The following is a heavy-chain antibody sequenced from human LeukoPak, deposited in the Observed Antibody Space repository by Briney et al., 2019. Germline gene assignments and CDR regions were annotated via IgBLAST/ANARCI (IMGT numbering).Heavy chain of an antibody. CDR2: IYPGDSDT. CDR3: ARLDDSLDY. J-gene: IGHJ4*02. Sequence: GGSLQISCQGSGSRFTSYWSGGGRQVPGKGREWMGIIYPGDSDTKYSPSFQGQVTISADKSISTAYLQWSSLKASDTAMYYCARLDDSLDYWGQGTLVTVSS. CDR1: GSRFTSYW. V-gene: IGHV5-51*01. D-gene: IGHD3-3*01.